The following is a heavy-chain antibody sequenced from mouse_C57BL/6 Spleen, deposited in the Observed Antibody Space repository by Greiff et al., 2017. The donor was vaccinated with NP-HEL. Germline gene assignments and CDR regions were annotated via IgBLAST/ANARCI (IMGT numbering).Heavy chain of an antibody. CDR2: ISDGGSYT. J-gene: IGHJ3*01. D-gene: IGHD2-3*01. V-gene: IGHV5-4*03. CDR3: ARGGYDPSWFAY. CDR1: GFTFSSYA. Sequence: EVKVVESGGGLVKPGGSLKLSCAASGFTFSSYAMSWVRQTPEKRLEWVATISDGGSYTYYPDNVKGRFTISRDNAKNNLYLQMSHLKSEDTAMYYCARGGYDPSWFAYWGQGTLVTVSA.